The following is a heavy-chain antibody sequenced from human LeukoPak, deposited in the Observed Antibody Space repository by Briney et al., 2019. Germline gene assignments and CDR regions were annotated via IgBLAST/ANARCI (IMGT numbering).Heavy chain of an antibody. CDR2: IYYRGRT. J-gene: IGHJ4*02. CDR1: GASISSSTYH. V-gene: IGHV4-39*07. Sequence: SETLSLTCNVSGASISSSTYHWGWIRQPPGKGLEWIASIYYRGRTYYNPSLKSRVTLSVDTSKNQFSLKLSSVTAADTAVYYCARGPPPDFDYWGRGTLVTVTS. CDR3: ARGPPPDFDY.